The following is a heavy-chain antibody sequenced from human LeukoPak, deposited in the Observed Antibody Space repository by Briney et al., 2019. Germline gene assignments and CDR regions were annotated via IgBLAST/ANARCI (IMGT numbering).Heavy chain of an antibody. Sequence: PGGSLRLSCAASGFTFSSYAMSWVRQAPGKGLEWVSAISGSGGSTYYADSVKGRFTISRDNSKNTLYLQMNSLRAEDTAVYYCAKVPARNLYCTNCAFDIWGQGTMVTVSS. J-gene: IGHJ3*02. CDR2: ISGSGGST. CDR3: AKVPARNLYCTNCAFDI. CDR1: GFTFSSYA. D-gene: IGHD2-8*01. V-gene: IGHV3-23*01.